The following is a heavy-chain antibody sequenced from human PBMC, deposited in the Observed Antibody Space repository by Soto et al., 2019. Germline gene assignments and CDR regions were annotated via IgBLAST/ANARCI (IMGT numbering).Heavy chain of an antibody. J-gene: IGHJ6*02. CDR2: ISNDGSNK. CDR3: AKVVRADSTSSNFYYYSDMDV. CDR1: GFSFSTYG. D-gene: IGHD6-6*01. V-gene: IGHV3-30*18. Sequence: QVQMVESGGGVVQPGRSLRLSCAASGFSFSTYGMHWVRQAPGKGLEWMAVISNDGSNKYYADSVKGRFTISRDNSKDTLFLQMNSLRGEDTAVYYCAKVVRADSTSSNFYYYSDMDVWGQGTTVTVSS.